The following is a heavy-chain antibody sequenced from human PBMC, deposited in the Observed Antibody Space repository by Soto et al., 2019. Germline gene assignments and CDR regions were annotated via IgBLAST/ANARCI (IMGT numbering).Heavy chain of an antibody. CDR1: GGSFSGYY. CDR3: ASAYCGGDCLPFDP. D-gene: IGHD2-21*02. V-gene: IGHV4-34*01. CDR2: INHSGST. J-gene: IGHJ5*02. Sequence: QVQLQQWGAGLLKPSETLSLTCAVYGGSFSGYYWSWIRQPPGKGLEWIGEINHSGSTNYNPSLKSRVTISVDTSKNQFSLKLSSVTAADTAVYYWASAYCGGDCLPFDPWGQGTLVTVSS.